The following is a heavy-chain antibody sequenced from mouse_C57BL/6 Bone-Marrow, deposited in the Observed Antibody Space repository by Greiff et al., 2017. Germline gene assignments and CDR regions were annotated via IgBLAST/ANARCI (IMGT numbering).Heavy chain of an antibody. Sequence: EVNLVESGGGLVKPGGSLKLSCAASGFTFSSYTMSWVRQTPEKRLQWVAAISGGGGTTYSPDSVKGRFTISIDNDKNILYLQMSSLRSEDTALYYCSRQVTTVLATKYFDVWGTGTTVTVSS. D-gene: IGHD1-1*01. V-gene: IGHV5-9*01. CDR2: ISGGGGTT. J-gene: IGHJ1*03. CDR3: SRQVTTVLATKYFDV. CDR1: GFTFSSYT.